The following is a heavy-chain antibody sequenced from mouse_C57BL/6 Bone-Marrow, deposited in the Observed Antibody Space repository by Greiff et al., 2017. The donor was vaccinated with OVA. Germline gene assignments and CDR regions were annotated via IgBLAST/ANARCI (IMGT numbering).Heavy chain of an antibody. Sequence: QVQLKQSGAELVKPGASVKMSCKASGYTFTSYWITWVKQRPGQGLEWIGDIYPGSGSTNYNEKFKSKATLTVDTSSSTAYMQLSSLTSEDSAVYYCARDGPYFDYWGQGTTLTVSS. J-gene: IGHJ2*01. V-gene: IGHV1-55*01. D-gene: IGHD2-3*01. CDR3: ARDGPYFDY. CDR2: IYPGSGST. CDR1: GYTFTSYW.